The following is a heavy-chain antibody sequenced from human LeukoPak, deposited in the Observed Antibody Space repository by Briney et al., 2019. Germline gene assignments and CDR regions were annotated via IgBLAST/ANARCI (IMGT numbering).Heavy chain of an antibody. CDR1: DSTFNSQG. Sequence: ASVKVSCKAFDSTFNSQGFSWVRQASGQGLEWMGWISAYNGNTRFARKLQDRVSMTTDTSTTTAYMELRSLTSDDTATYYCARDSTLCRGTNCYQNDPFDIWGQGTMVTVSS. CDR3: ARDSTLCRGTNCYQNDPFDI. CDR2: ISAYNGNT. J-gene: IGHJ3*02. D-gene: IGHD2-2*01. V-gene: IGHV1-18*01.